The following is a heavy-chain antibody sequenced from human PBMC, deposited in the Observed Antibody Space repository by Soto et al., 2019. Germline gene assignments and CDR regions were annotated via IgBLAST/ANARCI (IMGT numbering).Heavy chain of an antibody. V-gene: IGHV3-9*01. CDR1: GFTFDDYA. CDR2: ISWNSGSI. D-gene: IGHD2-2*02. J-gene: IGHJ6*02. Sequence: EVQLVESGGGLVQPGRSLRLSCAASGFTFDDYAMHWVRPAPGKGLEWVSGISWNSGSIGYADSVKGRFTISRDNAKNSLYRQMNSLRAEDTALYYCASFPTIVRSSTSCYTGGQYYYYCMDVWGQGTTVTVSS. CDR3: ASFPTIVRSSTSCYTGGQYYYYCMDV.